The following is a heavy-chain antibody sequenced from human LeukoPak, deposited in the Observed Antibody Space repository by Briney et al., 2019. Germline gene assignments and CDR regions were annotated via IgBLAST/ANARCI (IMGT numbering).Heavy chain of an antibody. D-gene: IGHD6-19*01. CDR2: IYYSGST. Sequence: PSETLSLTCTVSGGSISSYYWSWIRQPPGKGLEWIGYIYYSGSTNYNPSLKSRVTISLDTSKNQFSLRVSSVTAADTAVYYCVRHRHDSGWYDYWGQGTLVTVSS. CDR3: VRHRHDSGWYDY. V-gene: IGHV4-59*08. J-gene: IGHJ4*02. CDR1: GGSISSYY.